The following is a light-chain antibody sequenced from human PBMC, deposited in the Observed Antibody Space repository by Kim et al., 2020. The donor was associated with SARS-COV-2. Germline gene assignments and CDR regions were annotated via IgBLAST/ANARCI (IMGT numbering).Light chain of an antibody. Sequence: ELTQPPSASGTPGQRVTISCSGSSSNIGSNYVYWYQQLPGTAPKLLIYRNNQRPSGVPDLFSGSKSGTSASLDISGLRSEDEADYYCAAWDDSLSGFYVFGTGTKVTVL. J-gene: IGLJ1*01. CDR2: RNN. V-gene: IGLV1-47*01. CDR3: AAWDDSLSGFYV. CDR1: SSNIGSNY.